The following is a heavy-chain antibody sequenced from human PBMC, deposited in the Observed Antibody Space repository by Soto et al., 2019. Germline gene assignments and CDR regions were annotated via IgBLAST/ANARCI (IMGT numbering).Heavy chain of an antibody. CDR3: AEPPYSSGWYETFDY. V-gene: IGHV3-23*01. D-gene: IGHD6-19*01. CDR2: ISGSGGST. J-gene: IGHJ4*02. Sequence: EVQLLESGGGLVQPGGSLRLSCAASGFTFSSYAMSWVRQAPGKGLEWVSAISGSGGSTYYAHSVKGRFTISRDNSKNTLYLQLNSLRAEDTAVYYCAEPPYSSGWYETFDYWGQGTLVTVSS. CDR1: GFTFSSYA.